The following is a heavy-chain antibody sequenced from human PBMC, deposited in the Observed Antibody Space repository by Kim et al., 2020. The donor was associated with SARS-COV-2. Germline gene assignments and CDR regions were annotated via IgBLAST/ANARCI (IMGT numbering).Heavy chain of an antibody. J-gene: IGHJ4*02. Sequence: GESLKISCKASGYTFAKYWIGWVRQMPGKGLQWVGIIHPTDSDTRYSPSFQGQATVSVEKSINTAYLQWGSLRASDTATYYCATTASRGFYYFGSWGQGTLVTVSS. V-gene: IGHV5-51*01. D-gene: IGHD3-10*01. CDR3: ATTASRGFYYFGS. CDR1: GYTFAKYW. CDR2: IHPTDSDT.